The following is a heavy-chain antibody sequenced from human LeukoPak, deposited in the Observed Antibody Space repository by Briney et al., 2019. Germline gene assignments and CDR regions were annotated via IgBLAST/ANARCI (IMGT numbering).Heavy chain of an antibody. D-gene: IGHD6-19*01. V-gene: IGHV3-15*01. CDR2: IKSKSDGGAM. Sequence: PGGSLRLSCAASGFTYKHAWMSWVRQAPGKGLEWVGRIKSKSDGGAMDYAAPVKGRFTISRDDSKNTLSLQMNSLETEDTAVYYCVTEQQWLGWGRGTLVTVPS. J-gene: IGHJ4*02. CDR1: GFTYKHAW. CDR3: VTEQQWLG.